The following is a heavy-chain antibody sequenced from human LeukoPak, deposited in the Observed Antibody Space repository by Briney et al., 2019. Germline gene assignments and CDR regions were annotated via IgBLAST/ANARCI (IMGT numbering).Heavy chain of an antibody. CDR2: FDPEDGET. D-gene: IGHD3-16*02. V-gene: IGHV1-24*01. CDR1: GYTLTELS. Sequence: ASVKVSCKVSGYTLTELSMHWVRQAPGKGLEWMGGFDPEDGETIYAQKFQGRVTMTEDTSTDTAYMELSSLRSEDTAVYYCASYGVYRAYFDYWGQGTLVTVSS. J-gene: IGHJ4*02. CDR3: ASYGVYRAYFDY.